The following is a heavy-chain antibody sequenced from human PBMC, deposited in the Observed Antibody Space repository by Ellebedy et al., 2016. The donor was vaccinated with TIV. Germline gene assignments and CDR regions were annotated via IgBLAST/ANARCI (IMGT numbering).Heavy chain of an antibody. Sequence: GGSLRLXXAASGFTFSSFGMNWVRQAPGKRPEWVAVTYYDGNNKYYADSVKGRFTISRDNSKNTLYLQMNSLRAEDTAVYYCARDSRGRTLNYGMDAWGQGTTVTVSS. V-gene: IGHV3-33*01. CDR2: TYYDGNNK. CDR1: GFTFSSFG. J-gene: IGHJ6*02. D-gene: IGHD3-10*01. CDR3: ARDSRGRTLNYGMDA.